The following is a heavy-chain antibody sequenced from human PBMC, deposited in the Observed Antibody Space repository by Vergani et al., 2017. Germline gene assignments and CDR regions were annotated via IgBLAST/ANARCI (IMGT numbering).Heavy chain of an antibody. D-gene: IGHD6-19*01. CDR3: ARHSTVEWLVKLGWIDP. CDR2: IYYSGST. V-gene: IGHV4-39*01. J-gene: IGHJ5*02. CDR1: GASIRSSNYY. Sequence: QLQLQESGPGLVKPSATLSLTCSVSGASIRSSNYYWGWIRQPPGKGLEWIASIYYSGSTYYHPSLNSRVTISVDTSKNQFSLKLSSVTAADTAVYFCARHSTVEWLVKLGWIDPWGQGILVTVSS.